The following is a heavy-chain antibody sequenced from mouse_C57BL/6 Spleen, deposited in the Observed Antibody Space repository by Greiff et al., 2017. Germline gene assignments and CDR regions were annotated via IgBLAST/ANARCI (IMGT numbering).Heavy chain of an antibody. J-gene: IGHJ3*01. CDR3: TRCHNYYGSSPTWFAY. V-gene: IGHV1-15*01. CDR2: IDPETGGT. D-gene: IGHD1-1*01. Sequence: QVQLKQSGAELVRPGASVTLSCKSSGYTFTDYEMHWVKQTPVHGLEWIGAIDPETGGTAYNQKFKGKAILTADKSSSTAYMELRSLTSEDSAVYYGTRCHNYYGSSPTWFAYWGQGTLVTVSA. CDR1: GYTFTDYE.